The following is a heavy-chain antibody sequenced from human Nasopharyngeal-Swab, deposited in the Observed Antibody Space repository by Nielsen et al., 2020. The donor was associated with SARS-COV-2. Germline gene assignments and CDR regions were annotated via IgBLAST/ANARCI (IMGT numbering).Heavy chain of an antibody. V-gene: IGHV4-30-2*01. CDR3: ARDRGIFQYYYYGMDV. Sequence: VRQMPGKGLEWIGYIYHSGSTYYNPSLKSRVTISVDRSKNQFSLKLSSVTAADTAVYYCARDRGIFQYYYYGMDVWGQGTTVTVSS. CDR2: IYHSGST. J-gene: IGHJ6*02. D-gene: IGHD3-10*01.